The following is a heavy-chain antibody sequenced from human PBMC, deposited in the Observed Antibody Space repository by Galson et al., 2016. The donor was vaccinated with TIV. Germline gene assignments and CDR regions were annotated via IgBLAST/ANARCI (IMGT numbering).Heavy chain of an antibody. CDR3: ARDVVLYCTASSCLPGSFDL. D-gene: IGHD2-2*01. V-gene: IGHV4-30-4*08. CDR1: GGSIKSGGNY. CDR2: INYSGST. J-gene: IGHJ4*02. Sequence: TLSLTCTVSGGSIKSGGNYWTWIRQHPGKGLEWIGYINYSGSTYYNASLRSRLAISVDTSKNQFSLKLNSVTAADPAVYYCARDVVLYCTASSCLPGSFDLWDQGILVTVSS.